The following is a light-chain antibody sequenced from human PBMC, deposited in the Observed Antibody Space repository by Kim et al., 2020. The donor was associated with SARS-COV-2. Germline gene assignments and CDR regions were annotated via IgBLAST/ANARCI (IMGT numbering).Light chain of an antibody. V-gene: IGKV1-39*01. CDR3: QQSYSTPRT. CDR1: QSISSY. Sequence: ASVGDRVTITCRARQSISSYLNWYQQKPEKAPKVLIYAASSLQSGVPSRFSGSGSGTDFTLTISSLQPEDFATYYCQQSYSTPRTFGQGTKVEIK. CDR2: AAS. J-gene: IGKJ1*01.